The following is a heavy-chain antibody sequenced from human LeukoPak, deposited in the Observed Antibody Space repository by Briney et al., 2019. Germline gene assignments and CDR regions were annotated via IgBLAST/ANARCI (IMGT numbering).Heavy chain of an antibody. CDR2: TRSRPFGGTA. J-gene: IGHJ3*02. V-gene: IGHV3-49*03. CDR1: GFSFRDNV. Sequence: GGSLRLSCTTSGFSFRDNVMTWIRQAPGKGLEWVGFTRSRPFGGTAEYAASVQGRFIISRDDSKSIAYLQMNSLKTEDTAVYYCARGITMMTYLAFHIWGQGTMVTVSS. D-gene: IGHD3-22*01. CDR3: ARGITMMTYLAFHI.